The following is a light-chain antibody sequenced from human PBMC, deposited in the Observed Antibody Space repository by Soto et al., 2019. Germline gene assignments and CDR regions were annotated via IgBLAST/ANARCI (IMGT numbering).Light chain of an antibody. Sequence: QSVLTQPPSMSAAPGQMVAISCSGTSSNIGDNSVSWYQHFPGTAPKVLIYDNNRRPSGIPDRFSGSKSGTSATRTIIGLQTGDEADYYCATWDSALSAGVFGGGTKLTVL. CDR2: DNN. V-gene: IGLV1-51*01. CDR3: ATWDSALSAGV. CDR1: SSNIGDNS. J-gene: IGLJ3*02.